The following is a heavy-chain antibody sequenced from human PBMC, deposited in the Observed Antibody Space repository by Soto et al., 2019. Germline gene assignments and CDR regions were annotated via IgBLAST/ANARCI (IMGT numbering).Heavy chain of an antibody. J-gene: IGHJ6*02. CDR2: IYPGDSDT. V-gene: IGHV5-51*01. CDR3: ARLGGSRLYFYYGMDV. Sequence: GESLKISCKGSGYSFTSYWIGLVRQMPGKGLEWMGIIYPGDSDTRYSPSFQGQVTISADKSISTAYLQWSSLKASDTAMYYCARLGGSRLYFYYGMDVWGQGTTVTVSS. CDR1: GYSFTSYW. D-gene: IGHD3-16*01.